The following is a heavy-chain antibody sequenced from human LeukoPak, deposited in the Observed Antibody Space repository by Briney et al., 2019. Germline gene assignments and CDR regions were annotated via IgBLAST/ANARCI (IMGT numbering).Heavy chain of an antibody. CDR1: GYTFTDYY. CDR3: ARVGRSVVVPAATGAYFDY. D-gene: IGHD2-2*01. V-gene: IGHV1-2*02. CDR2: INPVSGGT. J-gene: IGHJ4*02. Sequence: ASVKVSCKASGYTFTDYYLHLVRQAPGQGLEWMGWINPVSGGTKYAQKFQGRVSMTRDTSVSTLYMELSSLSSDDTAVYYCARVGRSVVVPAATGAYFDYWGQGTLVTVSS.